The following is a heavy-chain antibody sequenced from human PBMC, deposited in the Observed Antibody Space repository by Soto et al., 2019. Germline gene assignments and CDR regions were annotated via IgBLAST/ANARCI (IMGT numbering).Heavy chain of an antibody. CDR3: ATRSGGLLWFGELSYYYYGMDV. CDR1: GFTVSSNY. D-gene: IGHD3-10*01. Sequence: WGSMRLSCAASGFTVSSNYMSWVRQAPGKGLEWVSVIYSGGSTYYADSVKGRFTISRDNSKNTLYLQMNSLRAEDTAVYYCATRSGGLLWFGELSYYYYGMDVWGQGTTVTVSS. V-gene: IGHV3-53*01. CDR2: IYSGGST. J-gene: IGHJ6*02.